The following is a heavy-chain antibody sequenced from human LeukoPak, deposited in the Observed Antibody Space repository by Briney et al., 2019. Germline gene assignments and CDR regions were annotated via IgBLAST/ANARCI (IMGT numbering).Heavy chain of an antibody. Sequence: GGSLRLSCAASGYMFSDYYMSWIGQAPEKGLEWLSYISHSGSTIYYADSVKGRFTISRDNAKNSLYLQMNSLRAEDTALYYCATYGSGSGTFFDSWGQGTLVTVSS. D-gene: IGHD3-10*01. J-gene: IGHJ4*01. CDR3: ATYGSGSGTFFDS. CDR2: ISHSGSTI. V-gene: IGHV3-11*04. CDR1: GYMFSDYY.